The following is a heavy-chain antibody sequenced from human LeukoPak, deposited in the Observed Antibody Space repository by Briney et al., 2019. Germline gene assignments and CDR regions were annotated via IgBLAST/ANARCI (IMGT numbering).Heavy chain of an antibody. CDR3: ARDEKDSGAYHLGHYFDY. CDR1: GFTFSDYF. J-gene: IGHJ4*02. D-gene: IGHD3-22*01. CDR2: ISNSGRTI. Sequence: KSGESLTPSCAASGFTFSDYFMTWIRQTPGKGLEWVAYISNSGRTINYADSVKGRFTISRDNAKNSLHLQMNSLRAEDTAVYYCARDEKDSGAYHLGHYFDYWGQGTPVTVSS. V-gene: IGHV3-11*04.